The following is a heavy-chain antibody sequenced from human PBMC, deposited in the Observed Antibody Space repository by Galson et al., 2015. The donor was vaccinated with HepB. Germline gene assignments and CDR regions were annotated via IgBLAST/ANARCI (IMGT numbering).Heavy chain of an antibody. D-gene: IGHD1-26*01. CDR3: ARVGVGATYYYYYMAV. CDR2: IIPIFGTG. CDR1: GGTFSTYA. Sequence: SVKVSCKASGGTFSTYAISWARQAPGQGLEWIGGIIPIFGTGNYAQTFQGRVTITADESTSTAYMELRSLRSEDTAVYYCARVGVGATYYYYYMAVWGEGTAVTVSS. V-gene: IGHV1-69*13. J-gene: IGHJ6*03.